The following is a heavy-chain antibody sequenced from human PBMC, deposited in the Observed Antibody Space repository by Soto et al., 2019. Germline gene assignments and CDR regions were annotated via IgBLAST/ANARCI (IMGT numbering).Heavy chain of an antibody. V-gene: IGHV5-51*01. Sequence: EFLKISWKGSGYSFTSYWIGWVRQMPGKSLEWMGIIYPGDSDTRYSPSFQGQVTISADKSISTAYLQWSSLKASDTAMYYCARHYCSSTSCYPVYYYYYGMDVWGQGTTVTVSS. J-gene: IGHJ6*02. CDR1: GYSFTSYW. CDR2: IYPGDSDT. CDR3: ARHYCSSTSCYPVYYYYYGMDV. D-gene: IGHD2-2*01.